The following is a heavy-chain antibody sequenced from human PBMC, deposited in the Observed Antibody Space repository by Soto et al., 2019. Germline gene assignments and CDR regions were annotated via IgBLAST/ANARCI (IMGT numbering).Heavy chain of an antibody. J-gene: IGHJ5*02. CDR2: ISAYNGNT. CDR1: GYTFTSYG. Sequence: GASVKVSCEASGYTFTSYGISWVRQAPGQGLEWMGWISAYNGNTNYAQKLQGRVTMSTHTSTSTAYMELRSLRSDDTAVYYCARDCPWLGIRKYNWFAPWRQGTLVTVSS. D-gene: IGHD6-19*01. CDR3: ARDCPWLGIRKYNWFAP. V-gene: IGHV1-18*04.